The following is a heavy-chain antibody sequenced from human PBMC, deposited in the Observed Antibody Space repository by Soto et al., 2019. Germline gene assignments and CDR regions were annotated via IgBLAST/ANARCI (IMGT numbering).Heavy chain of an antibody. Sequence: ASVKVSCKASGYTFTGYYMQWVRHANGQGLEWTGLLNANSGATNYAQKFQGWVTMTRDTSISTAYMELSRLRSDDTAVYYCAREGVVVVPGADPIDDAFDIWGEGTMVTVSS. CDR3: AREGVVVVPGADPIDDAFDI. V-gene: IGHV1-2*04. CDR1: GYTFTGYY. CDR2: LNANSGAT. D-gene: IGHD2-2*01. J-gene: IGHJ3*02.